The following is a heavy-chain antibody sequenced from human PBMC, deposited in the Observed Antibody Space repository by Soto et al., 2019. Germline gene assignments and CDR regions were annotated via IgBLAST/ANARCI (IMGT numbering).Heavy chain of an antibody. D-gene: IGHD6-13*01. CDR2: IYYSGST. J-gene: IGHJ4*02. CDR1: GGSVNIGGYS. CDR3: ARARDVCAGLDY. V-gene: IGHV4-31*03. Sequence: PSGSRSLTSTVFGGSVNIGGYSVSLKSQKKGKSLEGIGYIYYSGSTYYYPSLKSRVTISVVASKNLFSLKLSSVTAAVSAFYYYARARDVCAGLDYWGQGTPVTVSS.